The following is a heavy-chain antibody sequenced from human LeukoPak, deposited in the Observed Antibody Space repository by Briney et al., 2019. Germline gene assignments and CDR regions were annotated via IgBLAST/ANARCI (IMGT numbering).Heavy chain of an antibody. D-gene: IGHD5-18*01. Sequence: GGSLRLSCAASGFTFDDYAMHWVRQAPGKGLEWVSVIYDGGSTDYADSVKGRFTISRDNSKNTLYLQMNSLRAEDTAVYYCARGYSYGYIRYWGQGTLVTVSP. CDR1: GFTFDDYA. CDR2: IYDGGST. J-gene: IGHJ4*02. V-gene: IGHV3-66*01. CDR3: ARGYSYGYIRY.